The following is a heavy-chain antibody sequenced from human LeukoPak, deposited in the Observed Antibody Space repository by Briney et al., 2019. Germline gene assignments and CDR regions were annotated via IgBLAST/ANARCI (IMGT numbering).Heavy chain of an antibody. CDR2: ISNNGSDK. CDR3: ARAPNYGDYFHDY. D-gene: IGHD4-17*01. Sequence: GGSLRLSCAASGFTFSSSAMHWVRQAPGKGLEWVALISNNGSDKYYADSVKGRFTISRDNAKNSLYLQMNSLRAEDTAVYYCARAPNYGDYFHDYWGQGTLVTVSS. J-gene: IGHJ4*02. CDR1: GFTFSSSA. V-gene: IGHV3-30-3*01.